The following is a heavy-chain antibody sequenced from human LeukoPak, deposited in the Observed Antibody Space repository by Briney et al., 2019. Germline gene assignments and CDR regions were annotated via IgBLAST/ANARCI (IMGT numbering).Heavy chain of an antibody. CDR3: ARDLRFLEWIYGEDYFDY. Sequence: ASVKVSCKASGYTFTSYGIRWVRQAPGQGLEWMGWISAYNGNTNYAQKLQGRVTMTTDTSTSTAYMELRSLRSDDTAVYYCARDLRFLEWIYGEDYFDYWGQGTLVTVSS. D-gene: IGHD3-3*01. V-gene: IGHV1-18*01. CDR2: ISAYNGNT. CDR1: GYTFTSYG. J-gene: IGHJ4*02.